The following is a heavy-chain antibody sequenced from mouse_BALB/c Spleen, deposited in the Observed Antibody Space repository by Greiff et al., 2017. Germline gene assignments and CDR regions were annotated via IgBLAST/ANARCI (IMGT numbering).Heavy chain of an antibody. CDR1: GFTFSSYG. J-gene: IGHJ4*01. V-gene: IGHV5-6-3*01. Sequence: EVQLVESGGGLVQPGGSLKLSCAASGFTFSSYGMSWVRQTPDKRLELVATINSNGGCTYYPDSVKGRFTISRDNAKNTLYLQMSSLKSEDTAMYYCARDRSFDGYDAMDYWGQGTSVTVSS. D-gene: IGHD2-3*01. CDR3: ARDRSFDGYDAMDY. CDR2: INSNGGCT.